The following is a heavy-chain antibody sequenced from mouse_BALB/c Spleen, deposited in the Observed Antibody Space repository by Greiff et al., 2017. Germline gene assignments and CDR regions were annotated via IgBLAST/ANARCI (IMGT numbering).Heavy chain of an antibody. Sequence: EVMLVESGGGLVQPGGSLKLSCAASGFTFSSYGMSWVRQTPDKRLELVATINSNGGSTYYPDSVKGRFTISRDNAKNTLYLQMSSLKSEDTAMYYCARRTGTGFAYWGQGTLVTVSA. J-gene: IGHJ3*01. D-gene: IGHD4-1*01. CDR2: INSNGGST. CDR1: GFTFSSYG. V-gene: IGHV5-6-3*01. CDR3: ARRTGTGFAY.